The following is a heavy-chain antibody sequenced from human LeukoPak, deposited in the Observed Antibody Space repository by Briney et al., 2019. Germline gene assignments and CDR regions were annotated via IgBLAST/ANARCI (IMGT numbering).Heavy chain of an antibody. CDR3: ARDDQAVVSSGCVDY. CDR1: GFTFSSYA. CDR2: ISYDGSNK. Sequence: GGSLRLSCAASGFTFSSYAMHWVRQAPGKGLEWVAVISYDGSNKYYADSVKGRFTISRDNSKNTLYLQMNSLRAEDTAVYYCARDDQAVVSSGCVDYWGQGTLVTVSS. D-gene: IGHD6-19*01. V-gene: IGHV3-30-3*01. J-gene: IGHJ4*02.